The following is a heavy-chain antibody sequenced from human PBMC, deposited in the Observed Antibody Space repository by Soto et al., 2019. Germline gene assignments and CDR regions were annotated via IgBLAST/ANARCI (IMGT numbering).Heavy chain of an antibody. Sequence: QVHLVQSGAEVKKPGASVKVSCKASGNTFTKYDVNWVRQATGRGLEWMGWTNPNSGKAGYAQRFQGRVIMTWNSSISTAYMELSSLRSEDTAVYYCASADVVTCYYREGYYYYYYGMDVWGQGTAVTVSS. CDR1: GNTFTKYD. CDR3: ASADVVTCYYREGYYYYYYGMDV. D-gene: IGHD3-9*01. CDR2: TNPNSGKA. J-gene: IGHJ6*02. V-gene: IGHV1-8*01.